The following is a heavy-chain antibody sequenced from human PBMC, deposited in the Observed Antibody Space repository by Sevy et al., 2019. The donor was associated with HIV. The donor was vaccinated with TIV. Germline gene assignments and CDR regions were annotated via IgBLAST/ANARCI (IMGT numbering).Heavy chain of an antibody. J-gene: IGHJ4*02. Sequence: GGSLRLSCAASGFTFSSYWMHWVRQAPGKGPVWVSGVNSDGSSTNYADSLKGRFTMSSDSAKNTLYLQMNSLRAEDTAVYFCVAANTWQDYWGQGTLVTVSS. CDR2: VNSDGSST. CDR1: GFTFSSYW. V-gene: IGHV3-74*01. CDR3: VAANTWQDY. D-gene: IGHD2-15*01.